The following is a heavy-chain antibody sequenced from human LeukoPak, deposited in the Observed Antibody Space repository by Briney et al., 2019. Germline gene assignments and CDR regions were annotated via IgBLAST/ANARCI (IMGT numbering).Heavy chain of an antibody. Sequence: GGFLRLSCAASGFTFSSYAMSWVRQAPGKGLEWVSAISGSGGSTYYADSVKGRFTISRDNSKNTLYLQMNSLRAEDTAVYYCAKISSAMSSLDYWGQGTLVTVSS. D-gene: IGHD3-10*01. CDR1: GFTFSSYA. CDR3: AKISSAMSSLDY. CDR2: ISGSGGST. V-gene: IGHV3-23*01. J-gene: IGHJ4*02.